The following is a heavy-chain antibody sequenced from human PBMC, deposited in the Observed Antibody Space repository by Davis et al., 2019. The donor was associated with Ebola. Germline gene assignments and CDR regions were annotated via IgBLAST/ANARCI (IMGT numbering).Heavy chain of an antibody. Sequence: GESLKISCKGSGYSFTNYWIGWVRQMPGKGLEWMGIIYPGDSDTRYSPSFQGQVTVSADKSITTAYLQWSSLKASDTALYYCATAGGPFSGSYRPFFYWGQGTLVTVSS. V-gene: IGHV5-51*01. CDR1: GYSFTNYW. D-gene: IGHD1-26*01. CDR3: ATAGGPFSGSYRPFFY. J-gene: IGHJ4*02. CDR2: IYPGDSDT.